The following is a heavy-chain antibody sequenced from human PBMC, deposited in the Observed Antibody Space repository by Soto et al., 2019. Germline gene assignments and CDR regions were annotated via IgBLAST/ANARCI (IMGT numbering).Heavy chain of an antibody. Sequence: GSLRLSCAASGFTFSSHAMSWVRRAPGKGLEWVSTIGTGSTPYYADSVKGRFTVSRDNSKNTLYLQMSSLGAEDTAVYYCTRHSGNEQAGRNFDSWGQGTLVTVSS. CDR2: IGTGSTP. CDR3: TRHSGNEQAGRNFDS. CDR1: GFTFSSHA. D-gene: IGHD1-1*01. J-gene: IGHJ4*02. V-gene: IGHV3-23*01.